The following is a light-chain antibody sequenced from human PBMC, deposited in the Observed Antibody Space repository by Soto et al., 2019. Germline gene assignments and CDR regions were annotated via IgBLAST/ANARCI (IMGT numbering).Light chain of an antibody. J-gene: IGKJ5*01. V-gene: IGKV1-12*01. CDR3: QQAASFPIA. CDR2: TAS. Sequence: DIQMTQSPSSVSASVGDRVTITCGASQGVSTWLAWYQQKPGKAPNLLIYTASSLQSGVPSRFSGSGSGTDFTLTINGLQPEDFATYYCQQAASFPIAFGQGTRLEIK. CDR1: QGVSTW.